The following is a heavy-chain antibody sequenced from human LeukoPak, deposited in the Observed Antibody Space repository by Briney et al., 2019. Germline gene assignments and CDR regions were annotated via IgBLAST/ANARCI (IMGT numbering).Heavy chain of an antibody. CDR3: ARHEPEMATLNFDY. Sequence: PSETLSLTCTVSGGSISSYYWSWIRQPPGKGLEWIGNIYTSGSTNYNPSLKGRVTISVDTSKNQFSLKLSSVTAVDTAVYYCARHEPEMATLNFDYWGQGTLVTVSS. CDR2: IYTSGST. V-gene: IGHV4-4*09. D-gene: IGHD5-24*01. CDR1: GGSISSYY. J-gene: IGHJ4*02.